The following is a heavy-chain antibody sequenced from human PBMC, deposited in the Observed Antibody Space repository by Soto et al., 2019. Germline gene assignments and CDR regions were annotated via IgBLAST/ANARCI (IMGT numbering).Heavy chain of an antibody. J-gene: IGHJ2*01. CDR3: ARDPGLPGRYWYFDL. V-gene: IGHV1-2*04. CDR1: GYKFTDYY. Sequence: QVVLVQSGAEVKKPGDSVRVSCKSSGYKFTDYYIHWVRQAPGQGPEWMGWVNPKRGDAVYAQKFQGWVTMTRDTATTTAYLXXKXLSPDDTAVYFCARDPGLPGRYWYFDLWGRGTLVTVSS. CDR2: VNPKRGDA. D-gene: IGHD3-9*01.